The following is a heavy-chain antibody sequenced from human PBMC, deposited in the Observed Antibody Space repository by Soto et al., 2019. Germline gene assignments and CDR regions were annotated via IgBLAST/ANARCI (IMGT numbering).Heavy chain of an antibody. CDR1: GASISSDNR. CDR2: ISQSGTT. V-gene: IGHV4-4*02. CDR3: AKDRLRGGFLTTATTNGMDV. Sequence: SEPLSLTCAVSGASISSDNRWTWVRQPPGEGLEWIGEISQSGTTKYNPSLASRVTISVDKSKNQFSLRLTSMTAADTAVYYCAKDRLRGGFLTTATTNGMDVWGQGTTVTVSS. D-gene: IGHD1-26*01. J-gene: IGHJ6*02.